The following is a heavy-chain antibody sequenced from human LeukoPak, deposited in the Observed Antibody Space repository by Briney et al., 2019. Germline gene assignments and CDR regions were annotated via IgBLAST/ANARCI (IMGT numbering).Heavy chain of an antibody. CDR2: ISGSGGST. Sequence: GGSLRLSCAASGFTFSSYAMSWVRQAPGKGLEWVSAISGSGGSTYYADSVKGRFTISRDNSKNTLYLQMNSLRAEDTAVYYCAKPGYCSGGSCYLGRVAFDYWGQGTLVTVSS. J-gene: IGHJ4*02. D-gene: IGHD2-15*01. CDR1: GFTFSSYA. V-gene: IGHV3-23*01. CDR3: AKPGYCSGGSCYLGRVAFDY.